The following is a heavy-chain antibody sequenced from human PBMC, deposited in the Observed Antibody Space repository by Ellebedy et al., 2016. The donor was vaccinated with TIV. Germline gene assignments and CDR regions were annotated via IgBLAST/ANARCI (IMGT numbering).Heavy chain of an antibody. D-gene: IGHD5-18*01. Sequence: GGSLRLSCAASGFTFSSYSMNWVRQAPGKGLEWVSYISSRSNTIYYADSVKGRFTISRDNAKNSLYLQMNSLRDEDTAVYYCARENVDTAVTHFYYYGMDVWGQGTTVTVSS. V-gene: IGHV3-48*02. J-gene: IGHJ6*02. CDR2: ISSRSNTI. CDR1: GFTFSSYS. CDR3: ARENVDTAVTHFYYYGMDV.